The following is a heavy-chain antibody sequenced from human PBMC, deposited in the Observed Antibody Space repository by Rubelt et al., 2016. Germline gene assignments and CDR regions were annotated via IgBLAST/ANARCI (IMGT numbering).Heavy chain of an antibody. J-gene: IGHJ2*01. CDR3: ANVLQRSWYYDL. CDR2: ISGGGGST. V-gene: IGHV3-23*01. CDR1: GFSFSSYA. D-gene: IGHD6-6*01. Sequence: EVHLLESGGGLVQPGGSLRLSCAASGFSFSSYAMNWVRQAPEKGLEWISAISGGGGSTYYADSVKGRFTISRDNSKNPLYRHMSSLRAEDTAVYYCANVLQRSWYYDLWGRGTLVTVSS.